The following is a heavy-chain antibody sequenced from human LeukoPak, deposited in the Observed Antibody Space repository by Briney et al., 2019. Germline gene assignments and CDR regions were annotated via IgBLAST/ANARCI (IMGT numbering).Heavy chain of an antibody. CDR3: ARHPNYCRGGTCYSLNYFDY. CDR2: IYPTDSDT. Sequence: GESLKISCKGSGYTFNSYWIGWVRQMPGKGLEWMGIIYPTDSDTKYSPSFQGQVTISADKSISTAYLQWSSLKTSDSAMYYCARHPNYCRGGTCYSLNYFDYWGQGTLVTVSS. V-gene: IGHV5-51*01. J-gene: IGHJ4*02. D-gene: IGHD1-14*01. CDR1: GYTFNSYW.